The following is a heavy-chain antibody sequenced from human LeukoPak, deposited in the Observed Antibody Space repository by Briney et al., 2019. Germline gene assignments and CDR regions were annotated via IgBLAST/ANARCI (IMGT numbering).Heavy chain of an antibody. CDR3: ARDGEYSYGSPFDN. D-gene: IGHD5-18*01. V-gene: IGHV4-59*01. CDR2: IDYTGNT. Sequence: SETLSLTCTVSGGSISSYYWSWIRQPPGKGLEWIGYIDYTGNTNYNPSLKSRATISVDTSKNQFSLNLSSVTAADTAVYYCARDGEYSYGSPFDNWGQGTLVTVSS. CDR1: GGSISSYY. J-gene: IGHJ4*02.